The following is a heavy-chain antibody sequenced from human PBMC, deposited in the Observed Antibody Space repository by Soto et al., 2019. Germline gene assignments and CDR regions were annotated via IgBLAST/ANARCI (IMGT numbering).Heavy chain of an antibody. D-gene: IGHD3-22*01. CDR2: INPSGGST. CDR3: ARAYYYDSSGYAFDY. J-gene: IGHJ4*02. V-gene: IGHV1-46*01. CDR1: GYTFTSYY. Sequence: GASVKVSCRASGYTFTSYYMHWVRQAPGQGLEWMGIINPSGGSTSYAQKFQGRVTMTRDTSTSTVYMELSSLRSEDTAVYYCARAYYYDSSGYAFDYWGQGTLVTVSS.